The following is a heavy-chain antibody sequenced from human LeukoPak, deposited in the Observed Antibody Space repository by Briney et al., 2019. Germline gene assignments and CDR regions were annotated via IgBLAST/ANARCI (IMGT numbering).Heavy chain of an antibody. CDR1: GYTFTDHG. D-gene: IGHD3-16*01. Sequence: ASVKVSCKASGYTFTDHGISWVRQAPGQGLEWMGWISTFNGDTNYAQKFQGRVTITSETSTNTAHMELRSLRSDDTVIYYCARDLAFLPVPAANGWLDPWGQGILVTVSS. V-gene: IGHV1-18*01. CDR2: ISTFNGDT. CDR3: ARDLAFLPVPAANGWLDP. J-gene: IGHJ5*02.